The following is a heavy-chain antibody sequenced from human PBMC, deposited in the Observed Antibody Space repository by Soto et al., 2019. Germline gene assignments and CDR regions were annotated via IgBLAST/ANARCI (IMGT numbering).Heavy chain of an antibody. Sequence: QLQLQESGSGLVKPSQTLSLTCAVSGGSINSGGYSWSWLRQPPGKGLEWIGYIYHSGSTYYSPSLKSRGTISVDRSKTQFSLKLTSGPAADTAVYYCARVPGPGGQGTLVTVSS. V-gene: IGHV4-30-2*01. CDR1: GGSINSGGYS. D-gene: IGHD3-10*01. CDR3: ARVPGP. CDR2: IYHSGST. J-gene: IGHJ5*02.